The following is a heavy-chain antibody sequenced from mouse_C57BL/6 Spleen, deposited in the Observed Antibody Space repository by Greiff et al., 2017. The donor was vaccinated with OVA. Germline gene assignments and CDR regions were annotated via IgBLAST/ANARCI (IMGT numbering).Heavy chain of an antibody. D-gene: IGHD1-1*01. CDR1: GYTFTDYY. V-gene: IGHV1-26*01. Sequence: VQLQQSGPELVKPGASVKISCKASGYTFTDYYMNWVKQSHGKSLEWIGDINPNNGGTSYNQKFKGKATLTVDKSSSTAYMELRSLTSEDSAVYYCARWGGSSPFDYWGQGTTLTVSS. J-gene: IGHJ2*01. CDR3: ARWGGSSPFDY. CDR2: INPNNGGT.